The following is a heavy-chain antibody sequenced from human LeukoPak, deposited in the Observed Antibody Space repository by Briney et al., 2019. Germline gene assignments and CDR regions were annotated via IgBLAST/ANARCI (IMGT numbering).Heavy chain of an antibody. CDR3: ARSGLIFGVVTNFDY. CDR2: ISAYNGNT. J-gene: IGHJ4*02. D-gene: IGHD3-3*01. Sequence: ASVKVSCKASGYTFTSYGISWVRQAPGQGLEWMGWISAYNGNTNYAQKLQGRVTMTTDTSTSTAYMELRSLRSDDTAVYYCARSGLIFGVVTNFDYWGQGTLVTVSS. V-gene: IGHV1-18*01. CDR1: GYTFTSYG.